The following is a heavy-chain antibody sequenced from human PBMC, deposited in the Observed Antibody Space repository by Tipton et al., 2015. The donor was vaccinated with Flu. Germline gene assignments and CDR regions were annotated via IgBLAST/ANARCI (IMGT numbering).Heavy chain of an antibody. CDR1: GFTFSDYD. D-gene: IGHD6-13*01. Sequence: SLRLSCAASGFTFSDYDVHWVRQATGKGLEWVSGIGSAGDTHYLGSVKGRFTISRDNAKNSLYLQMSSLRAGDTAVYYCARGPLPDSNWYNGMDVWGQGTTVTVSS. V-gene: IGHV3-13*01. J-gene: IGHJ6*02. CDR2: IGSAGDT. CDR3: ARGPLPDSNWYNGMDV.